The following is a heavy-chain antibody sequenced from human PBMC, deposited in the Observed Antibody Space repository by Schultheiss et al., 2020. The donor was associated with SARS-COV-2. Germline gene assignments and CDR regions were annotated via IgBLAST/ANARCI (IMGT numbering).Heavy chain of an antibody. CDR1: GYSFTSYW. J-gene: IGHJ4*02. D-gene: IGHD2-21*02. Sequence: GGSLRLSCKGSGYSFTSYWIGWVRQMPGKGLEWMGIIYPADSDSRDSPSFQGQVTISADKSISTAYLQWSSLKASDTAMYYCYRDCGGDCQTDYWGQGTLVTVSS. V-gene: IGHV5-51*01. CDR2: IYPADSDS. CDR3: YRDCGGDCQTDY.